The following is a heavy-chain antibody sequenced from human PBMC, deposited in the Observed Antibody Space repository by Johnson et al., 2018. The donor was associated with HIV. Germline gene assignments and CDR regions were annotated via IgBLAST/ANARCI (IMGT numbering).Heavy chain of an antibody. CDR2: ITGDGSRT. CDR1: GFTFSNYW. Sequence: VQLVESGGGLVQPGGSLRLSCGASGFTFSNYWVQWVRQAPGKGLVWVSRITGDGSRTSYADSVKGRFTIDRDNAKNTLYLQMQSLRAEDTAVYYCARGPVMVRGVTDAFDIWGQGTMVTVSS. J-gene: IGHJ3*02. D-gene: IGHD3-10*01. V-gene: IGHV3-74*01. CDR3: ARGPVMVRGVTDAFDI.